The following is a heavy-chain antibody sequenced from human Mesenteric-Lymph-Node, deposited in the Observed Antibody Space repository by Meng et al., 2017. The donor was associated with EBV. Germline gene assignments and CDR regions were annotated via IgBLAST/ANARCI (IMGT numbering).Heavy chain of an antibody. Sequence: QVELQQWGAGLLKPSETLSLTCAVYGVSFSGYYWSWNRQPPGKGLEWIGEINHSGSTIYNPSLKSRVTISVDTSKSQFSLKLSSVTAADTAVYFCARQRSDSRLFDYWGQGTLVTVSS. D-gene: IGHD4-11*01. CDR1: GVSFSGYY. CDR3: ARQRSDSRLFDY. J-gene: IGHJ4*01. V-gene: IGHV4-34*01. CDR2: INHSGST.